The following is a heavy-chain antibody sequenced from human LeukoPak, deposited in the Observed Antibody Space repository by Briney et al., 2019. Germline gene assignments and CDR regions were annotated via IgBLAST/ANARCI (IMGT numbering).Heavy chain of an antibody. D-gene: IGHD5-12*01. J-gene: IGHJ4*02. CDR2: ISSSGTTT. CDR1: GFSFSVYE. CDR3: ATRIPYTGYNY. Sequence: PGGSLRLSCAASGFSFSVYEIHWVRQAPGKGLEWISDISSSGTTTYYADSVKGRFTMSRDIATKSVFLQMTGLRVDDTAVYYCATRIPYTGYNYWGQGTLVTVSS. V-gene: IGHV3-48*03.